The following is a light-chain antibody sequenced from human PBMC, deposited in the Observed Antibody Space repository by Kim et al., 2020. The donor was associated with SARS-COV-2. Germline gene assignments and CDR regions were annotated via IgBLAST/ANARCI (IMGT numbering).Light chain of an antibody. V-gene: IGKV1-5*01. CDR3: QQYNSYSPYT. J-gene: IGKJ2*01. Sequence: ASLGDRVTITCRASPSISTWLAWYQQKPGKAPKLLIYDTSSLESGVPSRFSGRGSGTEFTLTISSLQPDDFATYYCQQYNSYSPYTFGQGTKLEI. CDR1: PSISTW. CDR2: DTS.